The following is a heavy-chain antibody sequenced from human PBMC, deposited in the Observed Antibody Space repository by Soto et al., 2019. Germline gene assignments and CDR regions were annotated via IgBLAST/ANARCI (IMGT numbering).Heavy chain of an antibody. CDR2: IYSDNDK. CDR3: ARSLWFGELH. CDR1: GFSLSTTGVG. J-gene: IGHJ4*02. D-gene: IGHD3-10*01. Sequence: QITLKESGPTLVKPTQTLTLTCSFSGFSLSTTGVGVGWIRQSPGKALEWLAIIYSDNDKRYSPSLKSRVTITKDTPKNQVVLTVTNTDPVDTGTYYCARSLWFGELHWGQGALVTVSS. V-gene: IGHV2-5*02.